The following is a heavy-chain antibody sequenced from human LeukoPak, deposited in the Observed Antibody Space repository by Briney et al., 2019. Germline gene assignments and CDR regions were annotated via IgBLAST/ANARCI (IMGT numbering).Heavy chain of an antibody. V-gene: IGHV4-59*01. CDR2: IYYSGST. J-gene: IGHJ4*02. CDR3: ARVGVYCGGDCYLSD. Sequence: SETLSLTCTVSGGSFSSYYWTWIRQPPGKGLEWIGYIYYSGSTNYNPSLKSRVTISVDTSKNQFSLKLSSVTAADTAVYYCARVGVYCGGDCYLSDWGQGTPVTVSS. CDR1: GGSFSSYY. D-gene: IGHD2-21*02.